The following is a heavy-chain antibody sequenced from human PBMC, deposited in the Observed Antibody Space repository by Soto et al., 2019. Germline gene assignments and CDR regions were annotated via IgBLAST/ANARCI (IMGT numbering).Heavy chain of an antibody. CDR1: GFTFSSYA. V-gene: IGHV3-23*01. CDR3: AKDAITLVRGVISPKLIDAFDI. D-gene: IGHD3-10*01. J-gene: IGHJ3*02. CDR2: ISGSGGST. Sequence: PGGSLRLSCAASGFTFSSYAMSWVRQAPGKGLEWVSAISGSGGSTYYADSVKGRFTISRDNSKNTLYLQMNSLRAEDTAVYYCAKDAITLVRGVISPKLIDAFDIWGQGTMVTVSS.